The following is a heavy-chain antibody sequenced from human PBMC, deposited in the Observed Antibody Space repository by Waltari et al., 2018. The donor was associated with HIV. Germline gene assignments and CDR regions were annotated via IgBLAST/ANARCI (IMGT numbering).Heavy chain of an antibody. V-gene: IGHV3-74*01. CDR3: VRGSSSWNGVDF. Sequence: EVQLVESGGGLVQPGGSLRLSCAASGFTFSNYWMHWVRQAAGKGLVWGSRINRDGSSTTDADSEKGRFTISRDNAKNTLYMQMNSLRAEDTALYYCVRGSSSWNGVDFWGRGTLVTVSS. CDR1: GFTFSNYW. J-gene: IGHJ4*02. D-gene: IGHD6-13*01. CDR2: INRDGSST.